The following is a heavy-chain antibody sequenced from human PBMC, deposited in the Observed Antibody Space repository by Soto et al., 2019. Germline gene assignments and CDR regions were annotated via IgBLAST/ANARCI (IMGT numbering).Heavy chain of an antibody. V-gene: IGHV2-5*01. J-gene: IGHJ4*02. CDR3: AHRGGATVGLYYFDY. CDR1: GVSLSTSGVG. CDR2: IYWHDDK. D-gene: IGHD3-16*01. Sequence: ESGPTLVNPTQTLTLTCTFSGVSLSTSGVGVNWIRQPPGNALEWLALIYWHDDKRYSPSLKSRLTITKDTSKNQVVLTMTNMDPVDTATYYCAHRGGATVGLYYFDYWGQGALVTVSS.